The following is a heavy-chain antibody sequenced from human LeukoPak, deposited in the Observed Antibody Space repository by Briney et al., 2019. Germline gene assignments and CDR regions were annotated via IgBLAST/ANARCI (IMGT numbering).Heavy chain of an antibody. D-gene: IGHD4-17*01. CDR1: GGSFSGYY. CDR2: INHSGST. J-gene: IGHJ6*01. V-gene: IGHV4-34*01. Sequence: SETLSLTCGVDGGSFSGYYRSWIRQSPGTGLEWIGEINHSGSTNYNPSLKSRVTISVDTSKNQFSLQLSSVTAADTAVYYCARERGDYEVYAMDVWGKGTTVTVSS. CDR3: ARERGDYEVYAMDV.